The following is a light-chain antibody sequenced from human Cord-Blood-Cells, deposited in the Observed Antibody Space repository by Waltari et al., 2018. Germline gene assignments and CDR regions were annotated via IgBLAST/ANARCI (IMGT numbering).Light chain of an antibody. V-gene: IGLV2-11*01. CDR3: CSYAGSYTNWV. CDR2: DVS. J-gene: IGLJ3*02. Sequence: QSALTQPRSVSGSPGQSVTISCTGTSSDVGGYNYVSWYQQNQGKAPKLMIYDVSKRPSGVPDRFSGSKSGNTASLTISGLQAEDEADYYCCSYAGSYTNWVFGGGTKLTVL. CDR1: SSDVGGYNY.